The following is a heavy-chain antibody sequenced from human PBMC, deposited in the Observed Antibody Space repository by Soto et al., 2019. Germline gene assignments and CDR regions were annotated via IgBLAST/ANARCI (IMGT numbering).Heavy chain of an antibody. J-gene: IGHJ3*02. D-gene: IGHD6-13*01. CDR2: ISAYNGNT. CDR1: GYTFTSYG. V-gene: IGHV1-18*01. CDR3: ARVVAAAGATEGPFDI. Sequence: ASVKVSCNASGYTFTSYGISWVLQAPGQGLEWMGWISAYNGNTNYAQKLQGRVTMTTDTSTSTAYMELRSLRSDDTAVYYCARVVAAAGATEGPFDIWGQGTMVTVSS.